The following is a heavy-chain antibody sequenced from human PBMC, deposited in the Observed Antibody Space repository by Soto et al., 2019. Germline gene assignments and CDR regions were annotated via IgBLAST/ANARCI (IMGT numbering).Heavy chain of an antibody. CDR3: VRSGCSSTACHTDRLDP. D-gene: IGHD2-2*01. Sequence: SETLSLTCTVSGGSISSYYWSWIRQPPGKGLEWIGYIYHGVSTDYNPSLKSRVTISVDSSKNLFSLSLSSVTAADTAVYFCVRSGCSSTACHTDRLDPWGPGTLVTVSS. CDR1: GGSISSYY. CDR2: IYHGVST. J-gene: IGHJ5*02. V-gene: IGHV4-59*12.